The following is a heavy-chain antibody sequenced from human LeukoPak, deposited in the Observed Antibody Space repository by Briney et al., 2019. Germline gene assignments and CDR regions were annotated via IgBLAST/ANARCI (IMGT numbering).Heavy chain of an antibody. Sequence: SETLSLTCAVYGGSFSGYYWSWIRQPPGKGLEWIGEINHSGSTNYNPSLKSRVTISVDTSKNQFSLTLSSVTAADTAVYYRARGRRYCTNGVCRYYYYYMDVWGKGTTVTVSS. D-gene: IGHD2-8*01. CDR2: INHSGST. V-gene: IGHV4-34*01. CDR1: GGSFSGYY. J-gene: IGHJ6*03. CDR3: ARGRRYCTNGVCRYYYYYMDV.